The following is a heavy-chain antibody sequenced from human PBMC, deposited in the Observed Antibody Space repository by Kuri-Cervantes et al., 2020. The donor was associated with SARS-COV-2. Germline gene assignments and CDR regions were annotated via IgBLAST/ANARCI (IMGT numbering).Heavy chain of an antibody. V-gene: IGHV3-7*01. CDR3: AARLDCTFASCYEGSWKF. CDR1: RFMFSCDR. Sequence: GESLKISCAASRFMFSCDRMNWVRQAPGKGLNWVADIKEDGTEKFYVDSVRGRLTIPRDNANNTLYLQMNSLRVEDAAVYYCAARLDCTFASCYEGSWKFWGQGTLVTVSS. J-gene: IGHJ4*02. D-gene: IGHD2-2*01. CDR2: IKEDGTEK.